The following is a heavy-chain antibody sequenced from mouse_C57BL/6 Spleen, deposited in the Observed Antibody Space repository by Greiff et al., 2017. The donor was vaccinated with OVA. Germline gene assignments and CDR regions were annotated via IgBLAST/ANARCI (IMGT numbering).Heavy chain of an antibody. Sequence: VQLQQSGPELVKPGDSVKISCKASGYSFTGYFMNWVMQSHGKSLEWIGRINPYNGDTFYNQKFKGKATLTVDKSSSTAHMELRSLTSEDSAVYDCAYGSSLYYYAMDYWGQGTSVTVSS. CDR1: GYSFTGYF. D-gene: IGHD1-1*01. J-gene: IGHJ4*01. V-gene: IGHV1-20*01. CDR2: INPYNGDT. CDR3: AYGSSLYYYAMDY.